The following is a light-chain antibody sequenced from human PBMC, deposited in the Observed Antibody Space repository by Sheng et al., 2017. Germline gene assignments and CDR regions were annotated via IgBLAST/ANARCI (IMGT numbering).Light chain of an antibody. CDR3: QHYRYFPPT. CDR2: DAS. Sequence: DIQMTQSPSSLSASVGDRVTLTCRASQDIGHFLAWFQQKPGEAPKSLIHDASKLHSGVPSKFSGSGSGTDFTLVISNLQPEDFATYFCQHYRYFPPTFGQGTRWKS. V-gene: IGKV1-16*02. J-gene: IGKJ1*01. CDR1: QDIGHF.